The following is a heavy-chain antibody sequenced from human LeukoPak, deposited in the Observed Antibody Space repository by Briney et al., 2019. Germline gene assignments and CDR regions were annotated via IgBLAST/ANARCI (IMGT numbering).Heavy chain of an antibody. CDR1: GFTFSSYE. V-gene: IGHV3-48*03. J-gene: IGHJ4*02. D-gene: IGHD3-3*01. CDR3: ARVYDSWSGYPPY. Sequence: GGSLRLSCAASGFTFSSYEMNWVRQAPGKGLEWVSYISSSGSTIYYADSVKGRFTISRDNAKNSLYLQMNSLRAEDTAVYYCARVYDSWSGYPPYWGQGTLVTASS. CDR2: ISSSGSTI.